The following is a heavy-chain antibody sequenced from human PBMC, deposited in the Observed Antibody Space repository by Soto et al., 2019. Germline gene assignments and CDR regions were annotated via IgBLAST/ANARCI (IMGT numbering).Heavy chain of an antibody. CDR3: ARRYGDYDYCMDV. V-gene: IGHV5-51*01. D-gene: IGHD4-17*01. J-gene: IGHJ6*02. Sequence: LKISCKGSGYSFTSYWIGWVRQMPGKGLEWMGIIYPGDSDTRYSPSFQGQVTISADKSISTAYLQWSSLKASDTAMSYCARRYGDYDYCMDVWGQGTTGAVSS. CDR1: GYSFTSYW. CDR2: IYPGDSDT.